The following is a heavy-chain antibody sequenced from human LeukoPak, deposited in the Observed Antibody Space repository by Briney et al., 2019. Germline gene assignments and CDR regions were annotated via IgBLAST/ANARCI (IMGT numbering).Heavy chain of an antibody. CDR1: GGSISSYY. J-gene: IGHJ5*02. V-gene: IGHV4-59*01. D-gene: IGHD6-13*01. CDR3: ARGLYSSRTRTNWFDP. CDR2: IYYSGST. Sequence: SETLSLTCTVSGGSISSYYWGWIRQPPGKGLEWIGYIYYSGSTNYNPSLKSRVTISVDTSKNQFSLKLSSVTAADTAVYYCARGLYSSRTRTNWFDPWGQGTLVTVSS.